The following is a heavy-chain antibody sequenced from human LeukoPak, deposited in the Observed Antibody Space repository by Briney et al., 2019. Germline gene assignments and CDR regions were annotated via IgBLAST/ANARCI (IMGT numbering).Heavy chain of an antibody. CDR2: INSDGSST. V-gene: IGHV3-74*01. Sequence: PGGSLRLSCAASGFTFSSYWMHWVRQAPGKGLVWVSRINSDGSSTSYADSVKGRFTISRDNAKNTLYLQMNSLRAEDTAVYYCTIQRGTSCRKYFQHWGQGTLVTVSS. CDR3: TIQRGTSCRKYFQH. CDR1: GFTFSSYW. J-gene: IGHJ1*01. D-gene: IGHD2-2*01.